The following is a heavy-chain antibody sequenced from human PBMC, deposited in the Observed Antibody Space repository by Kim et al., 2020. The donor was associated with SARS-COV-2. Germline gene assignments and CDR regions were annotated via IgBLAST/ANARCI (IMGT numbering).Heavy chain of an antibody. CDR3: ATGPTLALGGAHFGY. J-gene: IGHJ4*01. Sequence: GGSLRLSCVASGFNFGSFTMHWVRQAPGKGLEWVAVISHDGTKQSHSDSVEGRFAISRDNSRTSLYLQMNSLRPDDTAIYFCATGPTLALGGAHFGYWG. V-gene: IGHV3-30*09. D-gene: IGHD2-21*01. CDR1: GFNFGSFT. CDR2: ISHDGTKQ.